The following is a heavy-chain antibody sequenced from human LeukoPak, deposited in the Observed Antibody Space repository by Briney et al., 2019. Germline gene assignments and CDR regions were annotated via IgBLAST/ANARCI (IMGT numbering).Heavy chain of an antibody. CDR2: IYYSGST. J-gene: IGHJ3*02. V-gene: IGHV4-34*11. D-gene: IGHD1-1*01. CDR1: GGSFSGYY. CDR3: AREQHMAFDI. Sequence: SETLSLTCAVYGGSFSGYYWSWIRQPPGKGLEWIGSIYYSGSTYYNPSLKSRVTMSVDTSKNQFSLKLSSVTAADTAVYYCAREQHMAFDIWGQGTMVTVSS.